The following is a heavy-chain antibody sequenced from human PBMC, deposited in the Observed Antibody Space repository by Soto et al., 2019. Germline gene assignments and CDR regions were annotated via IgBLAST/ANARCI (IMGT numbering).Heavy chain of an antibody. D-gene: IGHD3-3*01. Sequence: ASLKVARKTSGYSFSNSGVAWVRQAPGQGLEWTGLISSYKENTSSAQHRQDRITMTTDTFVSTAYMELRSLRSDDTAIYYCARSRGVDFWSGYPGDYYGMDVWGQGTTVTVSS. V-gene: IGHV1-18*01. J-gene: IGHJ6*02. CDR3: ARSRGVDFWSGYPGDYYGMDV. CDR2: ISSYKENT. CDR1: GYSFSNSG.